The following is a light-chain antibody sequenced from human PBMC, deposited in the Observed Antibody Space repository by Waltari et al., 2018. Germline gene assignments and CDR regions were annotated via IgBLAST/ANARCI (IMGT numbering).Light chain of an antibody. J-gene: IGKJ1*01. CDR2: DAS. CDR3: QHYVNLPVT. V-gene: IGKV3-20*01. CDR1: QSFTRY. Sequence: EIVLTQSPGTLSLSPGERATLACRASQSFTRYLAWYQHKPGQAPRLLIYDASTRAAGIAYRFSGSGSGTDFSLTISRLEPEDFAVYYCQHYVNLPVTFGQGTKVGIK.